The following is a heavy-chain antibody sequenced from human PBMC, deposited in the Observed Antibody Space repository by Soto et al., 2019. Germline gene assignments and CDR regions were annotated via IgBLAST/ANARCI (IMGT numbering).Heavy chain of an antibody. D-gene: IGHD3-22*01. V-gene: IGHV4-4*02. J-gene: IGHJ4*02. CDR1: GNSISTTNW. CDR3: ARDVGYHYDGSPSGQFDF. CDR2: IYHSGST. Sequence: SETLSLTCVVSGNSISTTNWWSWVRQSPGKGLEWIGEIYHSGSTNYDPSLKSRVTISVDKSKNQFSLKLSSVTAADTAVYYCARDVGYHYDGSPSGQFDFWGQGTLVTVSS.